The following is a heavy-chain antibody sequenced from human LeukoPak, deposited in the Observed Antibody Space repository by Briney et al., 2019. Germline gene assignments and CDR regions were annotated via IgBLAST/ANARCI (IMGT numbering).Heavy chain of an antibody. D-gene: IGHD1-26*01. CDR2: IWNDGSNK. Sequence: GGSQRLSCVASGFTFSTYGMHWVRQAPGKGLEWVAVIWNDGSNKKYADSVKGRFIISRVSSKNTLYLQMNSLRDEDTAVYYCARVGSGSYFLDGFDIWGQGTLVTVSS. J-gene: IGHJ3*02. CDR1: GFTFSTYG. V-gene: IGHV3-33*01. CDR3: ARVGSGSYFLDGFDI.